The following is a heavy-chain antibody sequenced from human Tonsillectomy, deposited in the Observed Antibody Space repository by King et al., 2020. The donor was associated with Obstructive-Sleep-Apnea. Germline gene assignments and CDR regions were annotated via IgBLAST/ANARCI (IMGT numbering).Heavy chain of an antibody. CDR2: ISTYNRNT. Sequence: VQLVESGAEVKKPGASVKVSCKTSGYTFTSYGISWVRQAPGQGLEWMGWISTYNRNTNYAQKLQGRVTMTTDTSTSTAYMELRSLRSDDTAVYYCAREQALRYCSGDSCLTGGFYYGMDVWGQGTTVTVSS. V-gene: IGHV1-18*04. CDR3: AREQALRYCSGDSCLTGGFYYGMDV. D-gene: IGHD2-15*01. CDR1: GYTFTSYG. J-gene: IGHJ6*02.